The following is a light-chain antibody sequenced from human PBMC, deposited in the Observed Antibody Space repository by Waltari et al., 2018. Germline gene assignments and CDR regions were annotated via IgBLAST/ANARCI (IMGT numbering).Light chain of an antibody. CDR2: GAS. CDR1: QSVGRA. CDR3: QHYVRLPAT. Sequence: SCRASQSVGRALAWYQQKPGQAPRLLIYGASSRATDIPDRFSGSGSGTDFSLTISRLEPEDFAVYYCQHYVRLPATFGQGTKVEIK. V-gene: IGKV3-20*01. J-gene: IGKJ1*01.